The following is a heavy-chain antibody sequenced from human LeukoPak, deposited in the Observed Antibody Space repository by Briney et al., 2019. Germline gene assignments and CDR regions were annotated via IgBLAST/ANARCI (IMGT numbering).Heavy chain of an antibody. V-gene: IGHV1-2*02. Sequence: ASVKVSCKASGYTFTGYYIHWVRQAPGQGLEWMGWINPNSGGTNYAQKFQGRVTMTRDTSISTAYMELSRLRSDDTAVYYCARRIYCSGGSCSTHPDGFDYWGQGTLVTVSS. CDR1: GYTFTGYY. CDR2: INPNSGGT. D-gene: IGHD2-15*01. J-gene: IGHJ4*02. CDR3: ARRIYCSGGSCSTHPDGFDY.